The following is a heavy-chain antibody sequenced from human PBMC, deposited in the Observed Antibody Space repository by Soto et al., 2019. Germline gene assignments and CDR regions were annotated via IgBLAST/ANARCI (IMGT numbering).Heavy chain of an antibody. CDR2: IIPIFGTA. J-gene: IGHJ6*02. CDR3: ARARSQLLWFGELLFYYYYGMDV. CDR1: GGTFSSYA. D-gene: IGHD3-10*01. Sequence: QVQLVQSGAEVKKPGSSVKVSCKASGGTFSSYAISWVRQAPGQGLEWMGGIIPIFGTANYAQKFQGRVTITADESTSTASMELSSLGSGDTAVYYCARARSQLLWFGELLFYYYYGMDVWGQGTTVTVSS. V-gene: IGHV1-69*12.